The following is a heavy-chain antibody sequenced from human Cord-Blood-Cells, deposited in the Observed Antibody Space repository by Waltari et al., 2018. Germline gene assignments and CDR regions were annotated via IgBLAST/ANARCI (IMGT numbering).Heavy chain of an antibody. CDR1: GGSISSSSYY. Sequence: QLQLQESGPGLVKPSETLSLTCTVSGGSISSSSYYWGWIRQPPGKGLEWIGSIYYSGSTYDTPSLKSRVTISVDTSKNQFSLKLSSVTAADTAVYYCARSYYDILTGYPQFDYWGQGTLVTVSS. V-gene: IGHV4-39*01. D-gene: IGHD3-9*01. J-gene: IGHJ4*02. CDR2: IYYSGST. CDR3: ARSYYDILTGYPQFDY.